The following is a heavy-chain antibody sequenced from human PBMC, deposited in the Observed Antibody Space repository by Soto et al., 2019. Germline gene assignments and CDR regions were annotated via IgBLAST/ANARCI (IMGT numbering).Heavy chain of an antibody. CDR3: AKFTLGQLDY. CDR2: ISWNSGSI. V-gene: IGHV3-9*01. Sequence: EVQLVESGGGLVQPGRSLRLSCAASGFTFDDYAMHWVGQAPGKGLEWVSGISWNSGSIGYADSVKGRFTISRDNAKNSLYLQMNSLRAEDTALYYCAKFTLGQLDYWGQGTLVTVSS. J-gene: IGHJ4*02. D-gene: IGHD3-16*01. CDR1: GFTFDDYA.